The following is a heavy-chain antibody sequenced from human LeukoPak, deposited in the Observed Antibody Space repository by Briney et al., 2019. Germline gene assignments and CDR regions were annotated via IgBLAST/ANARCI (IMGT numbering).Heavy chain of an antibody. J-gene: IGHJ6*03. CDR1: GYSISSGYY. Sequence: SETLSLTCTVSGYSISSGYYWGWIRQPPGKGLEWIGSIYHSGSTYYNPSLKSRVTISVDTSKNQFSLKLSSVTAADTAVYYCARRLVRRYWSALYYHMDVWGKGTTVTVSS. CDR3: ARRLVRRYWSALYYHMDV. CDR2: IYHSGST. V-gene: IGHV4-38-2*02. D-gene: IGHD6-25*01.